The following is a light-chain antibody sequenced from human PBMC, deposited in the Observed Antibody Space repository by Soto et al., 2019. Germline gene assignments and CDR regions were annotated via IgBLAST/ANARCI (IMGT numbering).Light chain of an antibody. CDR2: GTS. CDR1: QSVDTNY. Sequence: ETVVTQSPVTLSLSPGEVATLSCRASQSVDTNYLAWYQQKPGQAPRLLLHGTSNRASGIPDRFSGSGSGTDFTLPSSRLEPEDCAVYYCQQYGTAPYTFGQGTTLEFK. CDR3: QQYGTAPYT. J-gene: IGKJ2*01. V-gene: IGKV3-20*01.